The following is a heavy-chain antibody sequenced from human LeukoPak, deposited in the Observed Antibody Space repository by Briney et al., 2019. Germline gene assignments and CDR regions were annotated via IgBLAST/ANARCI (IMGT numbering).Heavy chain of an antibody. CDR1: GFTFSSYE. V-gene: IGHV3-48*03. D-gene: IGHD3-16*01. Sequence: GGSLRLSCAASGFTFSSYEMNWVRQAPGKGLEWVSYISSSGSTIYYADSVKGRFTISRDNAKNSLYLQMNSLRAEDTAVYYCARDQGFRGGVAAYWGQGTLVTVSS. CDR2: ISSSGSTI. J-gene: IGHJ4*02. CDR3: ARDQGFRGGVAAY.